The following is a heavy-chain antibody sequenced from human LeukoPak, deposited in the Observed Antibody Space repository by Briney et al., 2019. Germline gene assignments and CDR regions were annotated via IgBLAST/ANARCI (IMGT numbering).Heavy chain of an antibody. D-gene: IGHD4-23*01. CDR2: IYYSGST. J-gene: IGHJ6*02. CDR3: AREMGVVTAHGIDV. Sequence: SETLSLTRIVSGGSISSISSNNYHWGWIRQPPGKGLEWIGSIYYSGSTYYNPSLKSRVTISVDTSKNQFSLKLSSVTAADTALYYCAREMGVVTAHGIDVWGQGTTVTVSS. CDR1: GGSISSISSNNYH. V-gene: IGHV4-39*02.